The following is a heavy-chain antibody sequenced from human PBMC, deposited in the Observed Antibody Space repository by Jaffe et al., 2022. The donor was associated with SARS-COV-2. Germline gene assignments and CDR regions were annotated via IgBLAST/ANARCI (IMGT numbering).Heavy chain of an antibody. D-gene: IGHD6-19*01. J-gene: IGHJ4*02. CDR3: ARETPPGSSGWHDFDY. CDR1: GFTFSSYE. CDR2: ISSSGSTI. V-gene: IGHV3-48*03. Sequence: EVQLVESGGGLVQPGGSLRLSCAASGFTFSSYEMNWVRQAPGKGLEWVSYISSSGSTIYYADSVKGRFTISRDNAKNSLYLQMNSLRAEDTAVYYCARETPPGSSGWHDFDYWGQGTLVTVSS.